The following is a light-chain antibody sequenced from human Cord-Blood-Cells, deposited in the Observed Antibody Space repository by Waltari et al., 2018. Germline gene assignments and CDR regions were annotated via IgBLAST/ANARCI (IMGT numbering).Light chain of an antibody. CDR1: SSDVGGYNY. V-gene: IGLV2-14*01. CDR2: EVS. J-gene: IGLJ1*01. Sequence: QSALTQPASVSGSPGQSITISCTGTSSDVGGYNYVSWYQQHPGKAPKLMIYEVSNRPSGVSNRFSGSNSGNTASLTISGLQAEDEADYYCSSYTSSSTLDYVFGTGTKVTVL. CDR3: SSYTSSSTLDYV.